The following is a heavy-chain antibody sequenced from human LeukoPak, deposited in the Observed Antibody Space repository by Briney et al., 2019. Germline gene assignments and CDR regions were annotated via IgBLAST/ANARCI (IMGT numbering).Heavy chain of an antibody. V-gene: IGHV3-48*04. CDR3: ARALIGYYFDY. CDR1: GFTFSSYS. D-gene: IGHD2-8*01. CDR2: ISSSGSTI. J-gene: IGHJ4*02. Sequence: PGGSLRLSCAASGFTFSSYSMSWIRQAPGKGLEWVSYISSSGSTIYYAGSVKGRFTISRDNAKNSLYLQMNSLRAEDTAVYYCARALIGYYFDYWGQGTLVTVSS.